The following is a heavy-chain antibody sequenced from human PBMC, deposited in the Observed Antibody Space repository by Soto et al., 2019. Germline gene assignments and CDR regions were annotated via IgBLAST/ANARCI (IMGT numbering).Heavy chain of an antibody. Sequence: GGSLRLSCAASGFTFSRYGMHWVRQAPGKGLEWVAVISFDGSNKYYADSVKGRFSISRDNSKKTLYLQMNSLRNEDTAVYYCAXDLRSGRDYGDYDGKDYWGQGTLVTVSS. CDR3: AXDLRSGRDYGDYDGKDY. J-gene: IGHJ4*02. D-gene: IGHD4-17*01. CDR1: GFTFSRYG. CDR2: ISFDGSNK. V-gene: IGHV3-30*18.